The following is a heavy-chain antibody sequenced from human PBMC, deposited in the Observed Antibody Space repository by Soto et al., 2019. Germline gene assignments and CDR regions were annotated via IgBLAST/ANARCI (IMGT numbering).Heavy chain of an antibody. D-gene: IGHD2-2*01. CDR1: GGSISSSSSS. CDR3: ARTYVTDVVVVPASKDYMDV. CDR2: ISYSGST. Sequence: QLQLQESGPGLVKPSETLSLTCTVSGGSISSSSSSWGWIRQRPGRGLGWLGIISYSGSTYYSPSLKSRVTISVDASKNLFSLKLSSVTAADTAVYYCARTYVTDVVVVPASKDYMDVWGKGTTVTVSS. V-gene: IGHV4-39*01. J-gene: IGHJ6*03.